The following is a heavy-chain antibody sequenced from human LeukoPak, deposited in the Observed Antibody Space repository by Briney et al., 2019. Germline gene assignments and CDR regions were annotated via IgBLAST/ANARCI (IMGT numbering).Heavy chain of an antibody. V-gene: IGHV4-59*08. D-gene: IGHD3-10*01. CDR1: GGSISSYY. CDR2: IYYSGST. Sequence: PSETLSLTCTVYGGSISSYYWSWIRQPPGKGLEWIGYIYYSGSTSYNPSPKSRVTISVDTSKNQFSLKLSSVTASDTAVYYCARRFAPSRNDAFDIWGQGTMVTVSS. CDR3: ARRFAPSRNDAFDI. J-gene: IGHJ3*02.